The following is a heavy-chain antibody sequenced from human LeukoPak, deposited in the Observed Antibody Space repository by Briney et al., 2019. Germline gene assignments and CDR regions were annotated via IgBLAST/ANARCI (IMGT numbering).Heavy chain of an antibody. CDR1: GYTFTIYN. V-gene: IGHV1-24*01. CDR2: FDPEDGET. D-gene: IGHD3-22*01. Sequence: ASVKVSCKTSGYTFTIYNINWVRQATGHGLEWMGGFDPEDGETIYAQKFQRRVTMTEDTSKDTAYMELSSLRSEDTAVYYRATVGASSVADAFDIWGQGTMVTVSS. CDR3: ATVGASSVADAFDI. J-gene: IGHJ3*02.